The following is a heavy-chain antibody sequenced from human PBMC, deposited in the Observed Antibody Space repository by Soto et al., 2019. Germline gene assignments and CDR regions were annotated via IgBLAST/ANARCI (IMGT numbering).Heavy chain of an antibody. CDR3: ARGRLLSRSSRFDP. CDR1: GASFSGYY. Sequence: PSETRSLTCAVYGASFSGYYWSWIRQPPGKGLEWIGEINHSGSTNYNPSLKSRVTISVDTSKNQFSLKLSSVTAADTAEYYCARGRLLSRSSRFDPWGQGTLVTVSS. CDR2: INHSGST. J-gene: IGHJ5*02. V-gene: IGHV4-34*01. D-gene: IGHD2-21*02.